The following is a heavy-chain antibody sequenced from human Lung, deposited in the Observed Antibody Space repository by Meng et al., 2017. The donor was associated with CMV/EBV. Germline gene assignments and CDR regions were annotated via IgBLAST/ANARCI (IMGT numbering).Heavy chain of an antibody. V-gene: IGHV6-1*01. CDR3: AEARNGNFGLGPTGNWLDP. J-gene: IGHJ5*02. D-gene: IGHD1-7*01. CDR1: GDNVSSNRAT. Sequence: SXTXSLXCAISGDNVSSNRATWNWIRQSPSRGLEWLGRTYYRSKWFYDYAASVKSRISINPDTSKNQFSLQLNSVTPDDTAVYYCAEARNGNFGLGPTGNWLDPXGQGXLVTVSS. CDR2: TYYRSKWFY.